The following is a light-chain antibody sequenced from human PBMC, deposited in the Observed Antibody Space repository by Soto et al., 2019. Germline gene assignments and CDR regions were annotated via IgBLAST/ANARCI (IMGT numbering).Light chain of an antibody. CDR3: QQYNIWPRMYT. CDR1: QSVRSN. V-gene: IGKV3-15*01. J-gene: IGKJ2*01. Sequence: EIVMTQSPATLSVSPGERATLSCRASQSVRSNLAWYQQKPGQAPRLLIYGASTRATGIPARFSGSGSGTEFTLTISSLQXEDFAVYYCQQYNIWPRMYTFGQGTKVDIK. CDR2: GAS.